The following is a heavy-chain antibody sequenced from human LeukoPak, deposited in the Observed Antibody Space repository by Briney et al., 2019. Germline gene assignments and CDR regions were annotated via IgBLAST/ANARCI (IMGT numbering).Heavy chain of an antibody. Sequence: GESLQISFQGSGYSFTSYWIGWVRPLPGKGLEWMGIIYPGDSDTRYSPSFQGQVTISADKSISTAYLQWSSLKASDTAMYYCARVYYYGSGSYYNGGFDYWGQGTLVTVSS. D-gene: IGHD3-10*01. J-gene: IGHJ4*02. V-gene: IGHV5-51*01. CDR1: GYSFTSYW. CDR3: ARVYYYGSGSYYNGGFDY. CDR2: IYPGDSDT.